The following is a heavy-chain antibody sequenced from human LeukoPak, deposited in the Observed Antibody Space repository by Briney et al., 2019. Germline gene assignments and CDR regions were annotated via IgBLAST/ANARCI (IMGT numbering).Heavy chain of an antibody. CDR2: INPNSGGT. CDR1: GYTFTGYY. D-gene: IGHD2-2*01. CDR3: ARAPWDGCSSTSCYSLPYYFDY. Sequence: ASVKVSCKASGYTFTGYYMHWVRQAPGQGLEWMGWINPNSGGTNYAQKFQGRVTMTRDTSISTAYMELSRLRSDDTAVYYCARAPWDGCSSTSCYSLPYYFDYWGQGTLVTVSS. J-gene: IGHJ4*02. V-gene: IGHV1-2*02.